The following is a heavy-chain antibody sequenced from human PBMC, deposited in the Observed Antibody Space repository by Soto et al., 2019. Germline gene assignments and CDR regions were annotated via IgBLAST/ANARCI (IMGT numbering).Heavy chain of an antibody. Sequence: GASVKVSCKASGGAFSSYAISWVRQAPGQGLEWMGGIIPIFGTANYAQKFQGRVTITADESTSTAYMELSSLRSEDTAVYYCARLIAAAGTFYFDYWGQGTLVTVS. CDR2: IIPIFGTA. CDR1: GGAFSSYA. CDR3: ARLIAAAGTFYFDY. J-gene: IGHJ4*02. V-gene: IGHV1-69*13. D-gene: IGHD6-13*01.